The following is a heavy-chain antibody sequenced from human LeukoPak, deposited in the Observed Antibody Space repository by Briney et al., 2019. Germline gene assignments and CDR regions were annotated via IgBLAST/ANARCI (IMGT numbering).Heavy chain of an antibody. D-gene: IGHD2-2*01. J-gene: IGHJ4*02. CDR1: GYTFTSYY. CDR2: INPSGGST. CDR3: ARVRYCSRTICPDFDY. Sequence: GASVKVSCKASGYTFTSYYMHWVRQAPGQGLEWMGMINPSGGSTNYALKFQGRVTMTRDTSTSTVYMELSSLRSEDTAVYYCARVRYCSRTICPDFDYWGQGTLVTVSS. V-gene: IGHV1-46*01.